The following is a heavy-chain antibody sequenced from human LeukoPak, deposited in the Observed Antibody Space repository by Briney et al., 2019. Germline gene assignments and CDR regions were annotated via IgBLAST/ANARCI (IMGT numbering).Heavy chain of an antibody. CDR3: ARAFDNWNYNVLFDY. Sequence: SETLSLTCTVSGGSISSYYWSWIRQPPGKGLEWIGYIYYSGSTNYNPSLKSRVTISVDTSKNQLSLKLSSVTAADTAVYYCARAFDNWNYNVLFDYWGQGTLVAVSS. CDR1: GGSISSYY. CDR2: IYYSGST. V-gene: IGHV4-59*01. J-gene: IGHJ4*02. D-gene: IGHD1-7*01.